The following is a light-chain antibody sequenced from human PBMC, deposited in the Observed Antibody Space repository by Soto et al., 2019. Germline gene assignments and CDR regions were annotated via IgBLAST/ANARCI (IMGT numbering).Light chain of an antibody. CDR3: QSCDTSLGGSYV. V-gene: IGLV1-40*01. J-gene: IGLJ1*01. Sequence: QSVLTQPPSVSGAPGHRVTISCTGRSSNIGTGYDVHWYQQLPDKVPKLLISGDINRPSAVPDRFSDPKSGTSASLAITGLQAEVEADDDCQSCDTSLGGSYVFGTGTKVTVL. CDR2: GDI. CDR1: SSNIGTGYD.